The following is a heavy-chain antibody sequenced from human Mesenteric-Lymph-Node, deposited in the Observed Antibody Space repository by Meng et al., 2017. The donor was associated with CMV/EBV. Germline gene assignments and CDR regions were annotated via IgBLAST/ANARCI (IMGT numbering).Heavy chain of an antibody. D-gene: IGHD3-3*01. CDR3: AAVWSGQPYYFDY. Sequence: GESLKISCAASGFTVSSNYMNWVRQAPGKGLEWVSVIYSGGSIYYADSVKGRFTISRDNSKNALYLQMHSLRAEDTAVYYCAAVWSGQPYYFDYWGQGTLVTVSS. CDR2: IYSGGSI. J-gene: IGHJ4*02. V-gene: IGHV3-53*01. CDR1: GFTVSSNY.